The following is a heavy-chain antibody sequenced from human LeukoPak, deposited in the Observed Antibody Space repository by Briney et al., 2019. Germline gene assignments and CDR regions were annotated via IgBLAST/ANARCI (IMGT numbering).Heavy chain of an antibody. D-gene: IGHD6-13*01. CDR2: MNPNSGNT. CDR1: GYTFTSYD. CDR3: ARQGGIAAPWDY. Sequence: ASVKVSCKASGYTFTSYDINWVRQATGQGLEWMGWMNPNSGNTGYAQKFQGRVTMTRNTSMSTAYMELSSLRSEDTAVYYCARQGGIAAPWDYWGQGTLVTVSS. V-gene: IGHV1-8*01. J-gene: IGHJ4*02.